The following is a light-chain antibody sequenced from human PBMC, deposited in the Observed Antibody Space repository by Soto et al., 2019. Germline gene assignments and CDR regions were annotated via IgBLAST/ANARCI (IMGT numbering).Light chain of an antibody. V-gene: IGLV2-23*01. J-gene: IGLJ3*02. CDR2: EGS. Sequence: QSALTQPASVSGSPGQSITISCTGTSSDVGSYNLVSWYQQHPGKAPKLMIYEGSKRPSGVSNRFSGSKSGNTASLTISGLQAEDEADYYCCSSAGSSFWVFGGGTKLTVL. CDR3: CSSAGSSFWV. CDR1: SSDVGSYNL.